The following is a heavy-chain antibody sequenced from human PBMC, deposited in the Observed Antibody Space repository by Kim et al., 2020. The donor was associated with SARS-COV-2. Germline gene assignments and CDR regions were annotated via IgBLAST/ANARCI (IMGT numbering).Heavy chain of an antibody. CDR3: ARGGPYSAYDFDF. J-gene: IGHJ4*02. CDR2: IDHSGAT. Sequence: SETLSLTCGVYGVSFSGYSWSWIRQRPGTGLEWIGEIDHSGATNYIPSLKSRVSVSVDTSKTQFSLKLNSVTAADTAVYYCARGGPYSAYDFDFWGQGTLVTVSS. CDR1: GVSFSGYS. V-gene: IGHV4-34*01. D-gene: IGHD5-12*01.